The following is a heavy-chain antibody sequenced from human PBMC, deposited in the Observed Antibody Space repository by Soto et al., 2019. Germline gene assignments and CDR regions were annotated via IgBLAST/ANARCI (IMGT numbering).Heavy chain of an antibody. Sequence: SETLSLTCAVYGGTFSGYYWSWIRQPPGKGLEWIGEINHSGSTNYNPSLKSRVSLSVDTSKNQFSLRLSSVTAADTAVYYCARARLVRYLAWLSRYYFDYWGQGTLVTVSS. V-gene: IGHV4-34*01. D-gene: IGHD3-9*01. CDR1: GGTFSGYY. CDR3: ARARLVRYLAWLSRYYFDY. J-gene: IGHJ4*02. CDR2: INHSGST.